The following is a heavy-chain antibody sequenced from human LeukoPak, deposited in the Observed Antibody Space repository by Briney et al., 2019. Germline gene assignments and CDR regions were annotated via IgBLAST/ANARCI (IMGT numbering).Heavy chain of an antibody. V-gene: IGHV3-11*01. Sequence: GGSLRLSCAASGFTFSDYYMSWIRQAPGKALEWVSYISSSGSTIYYADSVKGRFTISRDNAKNSLYLQMNSLRAEDTAVYYCARKHSSGYYPDYWGQGTLVTVSS. CDR3: ARKHSSGYYPDY. CDR1: GFTFSDYY. CDR2: ISSSGSTI. D-gene: IGHD3-22*01. J-gene: IGHJ4*02.